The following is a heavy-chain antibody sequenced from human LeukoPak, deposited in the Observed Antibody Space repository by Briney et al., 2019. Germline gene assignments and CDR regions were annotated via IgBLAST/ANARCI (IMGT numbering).Heavy chain of an antibody. J-gene: IGHJ6*03. Sequence: GWSLRLSCAASGFTFGAYNMNWVRQSPGKGLEWVSYISLDSRSIYYADSVEGRFTISRDNAKNSLYLQMNSLRAEDTAVYYCARAPYGSGSYSMDVWGKGTTVTISS. CDR3: ARAPYGSGSYSMDV. D-gene: IGHD3-10*01. CDR1: GFTFGAYN. CDR2: ISLDSRSI. V-gene: IGHV3-48*04.